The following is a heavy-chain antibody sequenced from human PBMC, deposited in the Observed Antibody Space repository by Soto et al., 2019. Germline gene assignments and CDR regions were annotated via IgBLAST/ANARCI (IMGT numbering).Heavy chain of an antibody. CDR1: GGSISSGGYY. CDR2: IYYSGST. CDR3: ASLYYGSGPSD. Sequence: QVQLQESGPGLVKPSQTLSLTCTVSGGSISSGGYYWSWIRQHPGKGLEWIGYIYYSGSTYYNPSLKRXXTXSXXTSKNQFSLKLSSVTAADTAVYYCASLYYGSGPSDWGQGTLVTVSS. D-gene: IGHD3-10*01. V-gene: IGHV4-31*03. J-gene: IGHJ4*02.